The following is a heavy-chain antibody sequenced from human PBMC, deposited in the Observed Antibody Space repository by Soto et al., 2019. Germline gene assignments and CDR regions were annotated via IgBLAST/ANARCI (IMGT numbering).Heavy chain of an antibody. V-gene: IGHV4-30-4*01. Sequence: PWETLALTCSVSGGSINSYTNYWSWIRQTPSRGLEWIGYIYYSGTTYYNPSLKSRVTISIDTSKNQFSLSLTSVVAADTAVYYCFREIVAYFDSRCQPDPWGKGTLVT. CDR3: FREIVAYFDSRCQPDP. J-gene: IGHJ5*02. CDR2: IYYSGTT. D-gene: IGHD3-22*01. CDR1: GGSINSYTNY.